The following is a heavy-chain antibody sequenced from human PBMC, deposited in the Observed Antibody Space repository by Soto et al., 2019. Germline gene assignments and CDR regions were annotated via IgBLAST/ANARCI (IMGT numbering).Heavy chain of an antibody. CDR1: GFTFSSYG. CDR2: ISYDGSNK. CDR3: AKVEENCTNGVCKNWLDP. Sequence: PGGSLRLSCAASGFTFSSYGMHWVRQAPGRGLEWVAVISYDGSNKYYADSVKGRFTISRDNSKNTLYLQMNSLRAEDTAVYYCAKVEENCTNGVCKNWLDPWGQGTLVTVSS. D-gene: IGHD2-8*01. J-gene: IGHJ5*02. V-gene: IGHV3-30*18.